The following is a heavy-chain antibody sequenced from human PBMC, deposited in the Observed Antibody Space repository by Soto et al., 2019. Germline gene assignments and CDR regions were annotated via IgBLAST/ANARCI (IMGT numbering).Heavy chain of an antibody. D-gene: IGHD3-10*01. Sequence: ATVKVSCKVSGYTLTELSMHWVRQAPGKGLEWMGGFDPEDGETIYAQKFQGRVTMTEDTSTDTAYMELSSLRSEDTAVYYCATNKQAAPAPRHEHTITMVRGQSSLYYYYYYMDVWGKGTTVTVSS. V-gene: IGHV1-24*01. CDR3: ATNKQAAPAPRHEHTITMVRGQSSLYYYYYYMDV. J-gene: IGHJ6*03. CDR2: FDPEDGET. CDR1: GYTLTELS.